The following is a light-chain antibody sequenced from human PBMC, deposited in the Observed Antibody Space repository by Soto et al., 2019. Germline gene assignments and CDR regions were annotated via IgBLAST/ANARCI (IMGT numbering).Light chain of an antibody. J-gene: IGLJ2*01. CDR1: RSDVGGYNY. V-gene: IGLV2-14*03. Sequence: QSVLTQPASVSGFPGQSITISCTGSRSDVGGYNYVSWYQQHPAKAPKMIIYDVTSRPSGVSNRFSGSKSGNTASLTISGLQAEGVADYYCSSFTTVNTFVVFGRGTQLTVL. CDR3: SSFTTVNTFVV. CDR2: DVT.